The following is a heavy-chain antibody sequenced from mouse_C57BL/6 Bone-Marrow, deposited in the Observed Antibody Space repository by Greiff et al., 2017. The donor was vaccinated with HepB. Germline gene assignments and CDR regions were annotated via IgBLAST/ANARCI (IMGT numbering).Heavy chain of an antibody. CDR3: ARCGYYRYFDV. J-gene: IGHJ1*03. D-gene: IGHD2-2*01. V-gene: IGHV1-80*01. CDR2: IYPGDGDT. Sequence: QVHVKQSGAELVKPGASVKISCKASGYAFSSYWMNWVKQRPGKGLEWIGQIYPGDGDTNYNGKFKGKATLTADKSSSTAYMQLSSLTSEDSAVYFCARCGYYRYFDVWGTGTTVTVSS. CDR1: GYAFSSYW.